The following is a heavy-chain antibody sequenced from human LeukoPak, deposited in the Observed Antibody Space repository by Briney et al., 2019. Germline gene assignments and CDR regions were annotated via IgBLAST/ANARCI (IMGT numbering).Heavy chain of an antibody. D-gene: IGHD2-21*01. CDR3: ARHGPSYSPVRYYYMDV. CDR2: INHSGST. Sequence: SETLSLTCAVYGGSFSGYYWSWIRQPPGKGLEWIGEINHSGSTNYNPSLKSRVTISVDTSKNLFSLNLSSVTAADTAVYYCARHGPSYSPVRYYYMDVWDKGTTVTISS. J-gene: IGHJ6*03. CDR1: GGSFSGYY. V-gene: IGHV4-34*01.